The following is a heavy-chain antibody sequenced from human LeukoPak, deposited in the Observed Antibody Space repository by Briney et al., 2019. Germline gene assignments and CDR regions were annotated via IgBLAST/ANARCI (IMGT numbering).Heavy chain of an antibody. CDR1: GGSISSASYY. D-gene: IGHD3-22*01. V-gene: IGHV4-61*02. Sequence: PSETLSLTCTVSGGSISSASYYWSWIRQPAGKGLEWIGRIDISGSINYKSSLKGRVTISLDTSKNQFSLTLSSVTAADTAVYYCARANYYDTSGYSRGAFDIWGQGTMVTVSS. J-gene: IGHJ3*02. CDR3: ARANYYDTSGYSRGAFDI. CDR2: IDISGSI.